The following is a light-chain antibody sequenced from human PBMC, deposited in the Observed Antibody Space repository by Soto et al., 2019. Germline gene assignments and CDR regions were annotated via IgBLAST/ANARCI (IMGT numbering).Light chain of an antibody. CDR2: AAS. CDR1: QDIGND. CDR3: QQLRMYPST. V-gene: IGKV1-6*01. J-gene: IGKJ4*01. Sequence: AIQMTQSPSSLSASVGDRITITCRASQDIGNDLGWYQQKPGKAPKVLIYAASNLHSGVPSRFSGSRSGADFTLTITSLQAEDFATYYCQQLRMYPSTFGGGTKVDIK.